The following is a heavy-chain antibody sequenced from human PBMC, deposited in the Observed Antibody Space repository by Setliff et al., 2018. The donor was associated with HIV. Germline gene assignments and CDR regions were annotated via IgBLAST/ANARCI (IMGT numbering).Heavy chain of an antibody. D-gene: IGHD3-22*01. Sequence: SETLSLTCTVSGGSISSGGYYWSWIRQHPGKGLEWIGYIYYSETTYYNPSLKSRVTISLGKSKNHFSLKLTSVTAADTALYYCARVGDFYDGSGHYSFLDAFDMWGHGTKVTVSS. V-gene: IGHV4-31*03. CDR3: ARVGDFYDGSGHYSFLDAFDM. CDR1: GGSISSGGYY. J-gene: IGHJ3*02. CDR2: IYYSETT.